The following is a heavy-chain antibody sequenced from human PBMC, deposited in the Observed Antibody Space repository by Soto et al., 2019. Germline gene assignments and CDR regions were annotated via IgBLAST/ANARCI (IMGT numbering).Heavy chain of an antibody. Sequence: NPSETLSLTCAVYGGSFSGYYWSWIRQPPGKGLEWIGEINHSGSTNYNPSLKSRVTMSVDTSKNQFSLKLSSVTAADTAVYYCARGPGSYYYDSSGYYDYWGQGTLVTVSS. CDR1: GGSFSGYY. J-gene: IGHJ4*02. V-gene: IGHV4-34*01. D-gene: IGHD3-22*01. CDR2: INHSGST. CDR3: ARGPGSYYYDSSGYYDY.